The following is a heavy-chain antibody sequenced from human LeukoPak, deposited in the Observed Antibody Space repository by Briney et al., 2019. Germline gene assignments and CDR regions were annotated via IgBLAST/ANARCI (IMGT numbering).Heavy chain of an antibody. J-gene: IGHJ3*02. CDR2: IIPIFGTA. V-gene: IGHV1-69*13. Sequence: GASVKVSCTASGGTFSSYAISWVRQAPGQGLEWMGGIIPIFGTANYAQKFQGRVTITADESTSTAYMELSSLRSEDTAVYYCARDPRYDSSGYHHDAFDIWGQGTMVTVSS. D-gene: IGHD3-22*01. CDR1: GGTFSSYA. CDR3: ARDPRYDSSGYHHDAFDI.